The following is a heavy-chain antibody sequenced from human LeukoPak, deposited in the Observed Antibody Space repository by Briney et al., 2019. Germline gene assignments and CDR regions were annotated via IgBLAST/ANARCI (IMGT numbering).Heavy chain of an antibody. J-gene: IGHJ4*02. V-gene: IGHV3-7*03. CDR3: AARSSGNPYF. Sequence: GGSLRLSCTASGLTLSNYWVIWVRQAPGKGLQWVAKIKQDGREKYYVDSVKGTFTISRNNAENSLYLQMNSLRVEDTAVYYCAARSSGNPYFWGQGTLVTVSS. D-gene: IGHD1-26*01. CDR2: IKQDGREK. CDR1: GLTLSNYW.